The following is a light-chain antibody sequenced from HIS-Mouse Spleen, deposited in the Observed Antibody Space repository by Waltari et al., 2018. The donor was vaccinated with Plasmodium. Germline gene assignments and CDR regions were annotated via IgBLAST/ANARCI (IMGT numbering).Light chain of an antibody. CDR3: QQYNNWSFT. Sequence: EIVMTQSPATLSVSPGERAPLSCRASQSVSSNLAWYQQKPGQAPRLRSYGASTMATGIPARFSGSGSGTEFTLTISSLQSEDFAVYYCQQYNNWSFTFGPGTKVDIK. J-gene: IGKJ3*01. V-gene: IGKV3-15*01. CDR2: GAS. CDR1: QSVSSN.